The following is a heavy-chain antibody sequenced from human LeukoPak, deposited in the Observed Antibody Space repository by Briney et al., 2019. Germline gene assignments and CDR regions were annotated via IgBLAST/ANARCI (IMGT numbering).Heavy chain of an antibody. Sequence: SETLSLTCSVSGGSISSSTYYWGWIRQPPGKGLEWIGNIYYSGSTYYNPSLKSRVTISVDTSKNQFSLKLSSVTAADTAVYYCARVYIVVVPAAGGWFDPWGQGTLVTVSS. CDR3: ARVYIVVVPAAGGWFDP. D-gene: IGHD2-2*01. CDR1: GGSISSSTYY. J-gene: IGHJ5*02. CDR2: IYYSGST. V-gene: IGHV4-39*07.